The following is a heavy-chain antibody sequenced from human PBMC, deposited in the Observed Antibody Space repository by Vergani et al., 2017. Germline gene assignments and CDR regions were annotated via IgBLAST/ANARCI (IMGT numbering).Heavy chain of an antibody. CDR3: ANEGSANRIRGWLDH. CDR2: IQYDGSDI. Sequence: QVQLVESGGGVVQPGGSLRLSCAASGFTFRSYGIHWVRQAPGKGLEWVAFIQYDGSDIFYADFVEGRFTISRDNSKNSLYLQMRSLRFDDTAVYYCANEGSANRIRGWLDHWGQGALVTVSS. CDR1: GFTFRSYG. V-gene: IGHV3-30*02. D-gene: IGHD3-10*01. J-gene: IGHJ4*02.